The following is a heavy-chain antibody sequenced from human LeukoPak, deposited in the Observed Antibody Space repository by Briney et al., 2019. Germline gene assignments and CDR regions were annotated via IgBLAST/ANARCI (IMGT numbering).Heavy chain of an antibody. CDR3: ARHVGFITMVRGVINNNWFDP. Sequence: SQTLSLTCTVSGGSISSRSYYWGWIRQPPGKGLEWIGRIYYSGSPYYNPSLKSRVTISVDTSKKQFSLKLSSVTAPATAVYYCARHVGFITMVRGVINNNWFDPWGQGTLVTVAS. CDR1: GGSISSRSYY. J-gene: IGHJ5*02. V-gene: IGHV4-39*01. D-gene: IGHD3-10*01. CDR2: IYYSGSP.